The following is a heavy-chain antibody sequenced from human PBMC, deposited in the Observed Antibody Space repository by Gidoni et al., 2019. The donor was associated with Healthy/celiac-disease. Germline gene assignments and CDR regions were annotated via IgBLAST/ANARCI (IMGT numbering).Heavy chain of an antibody. CDR1: GGSFSGYY. V-gene: IGHV4-34*01. Sequence: QVQLQQWGAGLLKPSETLSLTCAVYGGSFSGYYWCWIRQPPGKGLEWIGEINHSGSTNYNPSLKSRVTISVDTSKNQFSLKLSSVTAADTAVYYCARGRNGRNYYGSGSPRRCWFDPWGQGTLVTVSS. CDR2: INHSGST. D-gene: IGHD3-10*01. J-gene: IGHJ5*02. CDR3: ARGRNGRNYYGSGSPRRCWFDP.